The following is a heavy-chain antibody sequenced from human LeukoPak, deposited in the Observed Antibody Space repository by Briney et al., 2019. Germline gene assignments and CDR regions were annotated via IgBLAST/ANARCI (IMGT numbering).Heavy chain of an antibody. V-gene: IGHV1-2*02. CDR3: ARSGITMVRGSSYVGY. CDR2: INPNSGGT. CDR1: GYTFTCYY. Sequence: ASVKVSCKASGYTFTCYYMRWVRQAPGQGLEWMGWINPNSGGTNYAQKFQGRVTMTRDTSISTAYMELSRLRSDDTAVYYCARSGITMVRGSSYVGYWGQGTLVTVSS. J-gene: IGHJ4*02. D-gene: IGHD3-10*01.